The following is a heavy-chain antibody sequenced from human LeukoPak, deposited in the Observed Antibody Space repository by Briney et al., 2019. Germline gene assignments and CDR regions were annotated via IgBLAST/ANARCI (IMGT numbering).Heavy chain of an antibody. D-gene: IGHD6-19*01. CDR2: ISSSGGTT. J-gene: IGHJ4*02. V-gene: IGHV3-23*01. Sequence: GGSLRLSCAASGFTFSSYAMNWVRQAPGKGLEWVSVISSSGGTTYYSDSVKGRFIISRDNSKNTLYLQMNSLRTEDTAVYYCAKAGIAVPATPEYCGQGTQVTVSS. CDR3: AKAGIAVPATPEY. CDR1: GFTFSSYA.